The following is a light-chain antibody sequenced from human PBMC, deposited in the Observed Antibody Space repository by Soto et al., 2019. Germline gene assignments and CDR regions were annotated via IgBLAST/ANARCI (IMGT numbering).Light chain of an antibody. V-gene: IGLV3-9*01. J-gene: IGLJ3*02. CDR1: NIGSKY. Sequence: SSELTQPLSVSVALGQTASITCGGSNIGSKYVHWYQRKPGQAPLLVIFRDKNRPSGIPERFSASNSGNTATLTISRAQAGEEADYYCPVWDRRSAWVFGGGTKLTVL. CDR2: RDK. CDR3: PVWDRRSAWV.